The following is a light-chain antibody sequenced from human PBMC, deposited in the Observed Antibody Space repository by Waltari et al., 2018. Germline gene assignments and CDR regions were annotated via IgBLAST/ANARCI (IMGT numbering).Light chain of an antibody. Sequence: EIVLTQSPGTLSLSPGERVILSCRASQYITGGWMTWYHQKPGQAPRLLIYAASTRAPGVPDRFNGSGSGTDFTLTIRRLEPEDSGVYYCQQYDGLVVTFGGGTKVEIK. CDR3: QQYDGLVVT. V-gene: IGKV3-20*01. J-gene: IGKJ4*01. CDR1: QYITGGW. CDR2: AAS.